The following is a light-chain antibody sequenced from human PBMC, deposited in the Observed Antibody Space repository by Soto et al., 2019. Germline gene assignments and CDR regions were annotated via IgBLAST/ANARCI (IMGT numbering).Light chain of an antibody. CDR2: EVS. V-gene: IGLV2-14*01. J-gene: IGLJ1*01. Sequence: QSALTRPASVSWSPGQSITISCTGTRSDVGNYKYVSWYQQHPGKAPKLMIYEVSNRPSGVSNRFSGSKSGNTASLTISGLQAEDETDYYCFSYTSSVTYVLGTGTKVTVL. CDR3: FSYTSSVTYV. CDR1: RSDVGNYKY.